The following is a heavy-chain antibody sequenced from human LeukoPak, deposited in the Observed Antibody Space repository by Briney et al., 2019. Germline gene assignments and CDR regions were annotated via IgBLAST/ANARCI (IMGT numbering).Heavy chain of an antibody. CDR2: IYHSGST. CDR1: GYSISSGYY. CDR3: ASGAMATILDY. V-gene: IGHV4-38-2*02. Sequence: PSETLSLTCTVSGYSISSGYYWGWIRQPPGKGLEWIGSIYHSGSTYYNPSLKSRVTISVDASKNQFSLKLSSVTAADTAVYYCASGAMATILDYWGQGNLVTVSS. D-gene: IGHD5-24*01. J-gene: IGHJ4*02.